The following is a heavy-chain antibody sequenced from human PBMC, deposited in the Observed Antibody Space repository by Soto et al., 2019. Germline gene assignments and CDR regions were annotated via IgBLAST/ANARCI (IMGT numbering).Heavy chain of an antibody. CDR3: VQSRCGGDCLQIYSSHSCDGVDV. Sequence: QITLKESGPTLVKPTQTLTLTCTFSGLSLRTTGVGVGWVRQPPGKALEWLALLYWDDDKRYSPSLKSRLTNTKDTSEKQVVLTMTHMDTVDTATDYCVQSRCGGDCLQIYSSHSCDGVDVGGQGTTVTVSS. D-gene: IGHD2-21*02. CDR2: LYWDDDK. CDR1: GLSLRTTGVG. V-gene: IGHV2-5*02. J-gene: IGHJ6*02.